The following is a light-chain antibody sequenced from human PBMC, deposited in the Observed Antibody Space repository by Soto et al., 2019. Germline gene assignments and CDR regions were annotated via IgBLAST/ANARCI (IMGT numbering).Light chain of an antibody. CDR1: SSDVGGSNF. CDR3: VSFTSSTTYV. V-gene: IGLV2-14*03. CDR2: DVA. J-gene: IGLJ1*01. Sequence: QSALTQPASVSASAGQSITISCTGTSSDVGGSNFVSWYQQHPGKPPKLIIYDVATRPSGVSNRFSGSKSGSTASLIISRLQTEDEADYYCVSFTSSTTYVFGSGTKLTVL.